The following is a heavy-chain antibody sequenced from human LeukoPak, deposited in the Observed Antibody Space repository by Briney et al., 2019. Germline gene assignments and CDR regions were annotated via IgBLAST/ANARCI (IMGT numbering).Heavy chain of an antibody. CDR3: ARDKARFYDRYLDY. CDR1: GFTVSSYY. Sequence: PGGSLRLSCAASGFTVSSYYMSWVRQAPGKGLEWVSVIYSGGSTYYADSVKGRFTTSRDNSKNMLYLQMNSLRAEDTAVYYCARDKARFYDRYLDYWGQGTLVTVSS. J-gene: IGHJ4*02. CDR2: IYSGGST. V-gene: IGHV3-53*05. D-gene: IGHD3-16*01.